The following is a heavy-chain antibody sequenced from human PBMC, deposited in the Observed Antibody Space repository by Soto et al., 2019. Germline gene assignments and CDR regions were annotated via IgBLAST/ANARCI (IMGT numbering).Heavy chain of an antibody. D-gene: IGHD3-10*01. CDR2: INPSGGST. CDR1: GYTFTSYY. J-gene: IGHJ6*02. Sequence: VASVKVSCKASGYTFTSYYMHWVRQAPGQGLEWMGIINPSGGSTSYVQKFQGRVTMTRDTSTSTVYMELSSLRSEDTAVYYCASAVLWFGEFIYGMDVWGQGTTVTVSS. V-gene: IGHV1-46*01. CDR3: ASAVLWFGEFIYGMDV.